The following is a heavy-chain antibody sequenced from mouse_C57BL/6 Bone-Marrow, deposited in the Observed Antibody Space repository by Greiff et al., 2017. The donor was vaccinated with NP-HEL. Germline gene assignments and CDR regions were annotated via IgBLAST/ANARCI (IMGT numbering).Heavy chain of an antibody. CDR2: IWGVGST. D-gene: IGHD1-1*01. CDR3: ASRGYGSSSWFAY. CDR1: GFSLTSYG. Sequence: VHLVESGPGLVAPSQSLSITCTVSGFSLTSYGVDWVRQSPGKGLEWLGVIWGVGSTNYNSALKSRLSISKDNSKSQVFLKMNSLQTDYTAMYYCASRGYGSSSWFAYWGQGTLVTVSA. V-gene: IGHV2-6*01. J-gene: IGHJ3*01.